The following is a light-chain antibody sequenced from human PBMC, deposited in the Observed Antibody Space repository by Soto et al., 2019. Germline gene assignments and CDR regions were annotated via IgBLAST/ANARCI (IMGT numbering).Light chain of an antibody. CDR1: TSNIGTNT. Sequence: QSVLTQPPSASGTPGQRVTLSCSGSTSNIGTNTVNWFQHVPGSAPKLLIYTNDQRPSGVPDRFSGSRSGTSASLAISGLQSEDEADYYCATWDDSVYVFGTGTKPTVL. J-gene: IGLJ1*01. CDR3: ATWDDSVYV. V-gene: IGLV1-44*01. CDR2: TND.